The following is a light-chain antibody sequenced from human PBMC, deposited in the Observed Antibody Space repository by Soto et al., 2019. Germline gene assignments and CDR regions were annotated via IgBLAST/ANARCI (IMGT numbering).Light chain of an antibody. CDR3: TSYTSSSTWV. V-gene: IGLV2-14*01. Sequence: QSALTQPASVSGSPGQSITISCTGTSSDVGGYNYVSWYQQHPGKAPKLMIYEVSNRPSGVSNRFSGSKSGNKASLAISGLQAEDEADYYCTSYTSSSTWVFGGGT. CDR2: EVS. CDR1: SSDVGGYNY. J-gene: IGLJ3*02.